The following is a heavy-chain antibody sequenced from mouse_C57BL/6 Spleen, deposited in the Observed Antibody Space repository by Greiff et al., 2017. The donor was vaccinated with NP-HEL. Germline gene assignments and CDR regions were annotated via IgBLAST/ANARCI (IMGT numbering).Heavy chain of an antibody. J-gene: IGHJ3*01. V-gene: IGHV1-72*01. Sequence: QVQLQQPGAELVKPGASVQLSCKASGYSFTPYWMHWVPQRPVRGLALIGRFYPICGGTKYNEKFKSKATLTVDKPSSTAYMPLSSLTSEDSAVFYRARGSRSAWIAYWGQGTLVTVSA. CDR1: GYSFTPYW. D-gene: IGHD1-1*01. CDR3: ARGSRSAWIAY. CDR2: FYPICGGT.